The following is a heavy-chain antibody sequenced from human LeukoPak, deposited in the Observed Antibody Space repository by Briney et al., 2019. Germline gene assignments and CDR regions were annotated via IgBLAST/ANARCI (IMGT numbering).Heavy chain of an antibody. CDR2: ISYDGSNE. J-gene: IGHJ6*03. CDR1: GFTFSSYV. CDR3: ARDGGYDWNNLYYYYYMDV. D-gene: IGHD1/OR15-1a*01. V-gene: IGHV3-30*04. Sequence: GRSLRLSCAASGFTFSSYVMHWVRQAPGKGLEWVAIISYDGSNEYYADSVKGRFTISRDNAKNSLYLQMNSLRVEDTALYYCARDGGYDWNNLYYYYYMDVWGKGTTVTVS.